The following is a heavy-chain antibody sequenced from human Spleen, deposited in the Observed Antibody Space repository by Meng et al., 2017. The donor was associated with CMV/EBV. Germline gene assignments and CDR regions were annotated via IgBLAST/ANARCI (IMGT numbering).Heavy chain of an antibody. Sequence: SGETSGYPFISYGISWVRQAPGQGLEWMGWISAYNGNTNYAQKLQGRVTMTTDTSTSTAYMELRSLRSDDTAVYYCARDVPGTFDYWGQGTLVTVSS. V-gene: IGHV1-18*01. CDR3: ARDVPGTFDY. CDR2: ISAYNGNT. D-gene: IGHD1-26*01. CDR1: GYPFISYG. J-gene: IGHJ4*02.